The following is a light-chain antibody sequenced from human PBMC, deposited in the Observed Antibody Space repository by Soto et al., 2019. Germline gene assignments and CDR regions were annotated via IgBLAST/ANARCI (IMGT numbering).Light chain of an antibody. V-gene: IGKV3-20*01. Sequence: EIVLTQSPGTLSLSPGERATLSCRASQSVSSSYLAWYQQKPGQAPRLLIHGASSRATGIPDRFSGSGSGTDFTLTISRLEPEDFALYYCQHYGGSSYTFGQGTKLEI. CDR1: QSVSSSY. CDR3: QHYGGSSYT. J-gene: IGKJ2*01. CDR2: GAS.